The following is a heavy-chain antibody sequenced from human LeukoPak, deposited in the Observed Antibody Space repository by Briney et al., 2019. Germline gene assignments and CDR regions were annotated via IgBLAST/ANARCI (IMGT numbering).Heavy chain of an antibody. CDR1: GGSISSYY. J-gene: IGHJ6*03. V-gene: IGHV4-4*07. CDR2: IYTSGST. D-gene: IGHD1-14*01. CDR3: ARGVAANHRGFYYYMDV. Sequence: PSETLSLTCTVSGGSISSYYWSWIRQPAGKGLEWIGRIYTSGSTNYNPSLKSRVTMSVDTSKNQFSLKLSSVTAADTAVYYCARGVAANHRGFYYYMDVWGKGTTVTVSS.